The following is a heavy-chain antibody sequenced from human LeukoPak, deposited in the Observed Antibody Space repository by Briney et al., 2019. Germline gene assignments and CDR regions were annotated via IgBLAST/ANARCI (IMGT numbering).Heavy chain of an antibody. Sequence: GGSLGLSCAASGFTFSSSWMTWVRQAPGKGLEWVAHIKEDGTEEYYVDSVKGRFTISRDNAKNSLYLQMNSLRAEDTALYYCAKQHVGATFDYWGQGTLVTVSS. J-gene: IGHJ4*02. V-gene: IGHV3-7*05. CDR1: GFTFSSSW. D-gene: IGHD1-26*01. CDR2: IKEDGTEE. CDR3: AKQHVGATFDY.